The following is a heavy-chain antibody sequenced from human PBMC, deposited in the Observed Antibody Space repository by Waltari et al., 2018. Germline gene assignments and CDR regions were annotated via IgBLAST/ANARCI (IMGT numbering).Heavy chain of an antibody. V-gene: IGHV1-24*01. CDR1: GYTLTELS. D-gene: IGHD6-19*01. J-gene: IGHJ6*02. Sequence: QVQLVQSGAEVKKPGASVKVSCKVSGYTLTELSMHWVRQAPGNGLEWMGGFDPEDGETIYAQKFQGRVTMTEDTSTDTAYMELSSLRSEDTAVYYCATDSGIAVAGYYYYGMDVWGQGTTVTVSS. CDR3: ATDSGIAVAGYYYYGMDV. CDR2: FDPEDGET.